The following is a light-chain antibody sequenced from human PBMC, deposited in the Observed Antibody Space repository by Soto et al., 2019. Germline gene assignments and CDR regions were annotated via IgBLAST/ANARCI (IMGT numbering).Light chain of an antibody. CDR2: EVS. CDR1: SSDVGGYNY. Sequence: QSVLAQPASVSGSPGQSITISCTGTSSDVGGYNYVSWYQHHPGKAPKLMIHEVSDRPSGISNRFSGSKSGNTASLTISGLQDDEEADYYCSSYRSETTYVFGTRTKVTV. V-gene: IGLV2-14*01. CDR3: SSYRSETTYV. J-gene: IGLJ1*01.